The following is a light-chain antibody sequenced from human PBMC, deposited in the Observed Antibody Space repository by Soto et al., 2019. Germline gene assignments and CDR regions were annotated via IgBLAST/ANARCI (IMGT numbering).Light chain of an antibody. CDR3: SSYAGSSNV. V-gene: IGLV2-8*01. J-gene: IGLJ1*01. CDR2: EVN. Sequence: QSVLTQPPSSSGSPGQSVAISCTGTISDVGGYNYVSWYQQHPGKAPKLMIYEVNKRPSGVPDRFSGSKSGNTASLTVSGLQAEGEADYYCSSYAGSSNVFGTGTKVTV. CDR1: ISDVGGYNY.